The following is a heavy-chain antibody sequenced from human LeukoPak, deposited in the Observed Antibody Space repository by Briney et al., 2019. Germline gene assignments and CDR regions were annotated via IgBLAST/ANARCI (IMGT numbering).Heavy chain of an antibody. CDR3: TRDSSSRAFDI. D-gene: IGHD6-19*01. CDR1: GGSISSGSYY. V-gene: IGHV4-61*02. CDR2: IYTSGSS. Sequence: SQTLSLTCTVSGGSISSGSYYWSWIRQPAGKGLEWIGRIYTSGSSNFNPSLKSRVTMSVDTSKNQFSLKLSSVTAADTAVYYCTRDSSSRAFDIWGQGTMVTVSS. J-gene: IGHJ3*02.